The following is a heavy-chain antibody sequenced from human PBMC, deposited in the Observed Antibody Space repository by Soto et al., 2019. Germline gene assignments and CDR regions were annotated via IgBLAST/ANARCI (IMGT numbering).Heavy chain of an antibody. CDR2: INHRGST. CDR1: GGPFSGYY. D-gene: IGHD3-22*01. Sequence: QVQLQQWGAGLLKPSETLSLTCGVYGGPFSGYYWSWIRQPPGKGMEWIGEINHRGSTNSNPSLKSRVTISVDASKNQFALKLSSVTAADTAVYYCARGFHYDSSAFSSIRRDTPEFDYWGQGTRVTVSS. CDR3: ARGFHYDSSAFSSIRRDTPEFDY. V-gene: IGHV4-34*01. J-gene: IGHJ4*02.